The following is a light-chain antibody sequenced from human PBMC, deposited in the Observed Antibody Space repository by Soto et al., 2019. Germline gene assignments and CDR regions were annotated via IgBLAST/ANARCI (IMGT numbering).Light chain of an antibody. CDR1: RSNIGATYG. Sequence: QSVLTQPPSVSGAPGQRGTISCTGSRSNIGATYGVHWYQQLPGTAPKLLIYGNTNRPSGVPDRFSGSKSGTSASLAITGLQAEDEADYYCQSYDSSLSGPVFGGGTKVTVL. J-gene: IGLJ2*01. CDR3: QSYDSSLSGPV. CDR2: GNT. V-gene: IGLV1-40*01.